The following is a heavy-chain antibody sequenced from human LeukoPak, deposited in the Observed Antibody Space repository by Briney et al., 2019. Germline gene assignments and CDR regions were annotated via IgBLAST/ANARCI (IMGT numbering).Heavy chain of an antibody. D-gene: IGHD3-10*01. V-gene: IGHV4-4*02. CDR1: GDSISSSNW. J-gene: IGHJ5*02. CDR3: ARGVVSGSYYLNRFDP. CDR2: IYHSGST. Sequence: SGTLSLTCAVSGDSISSSNWWGWVRQPPGKGLEWIGEIYHSGSTNYNPSLKSRVTISVDKSKNQFSLKLSSVTAADTAVYYCARGVVSGSYYLNRFDPWGQGTLVTVSS.